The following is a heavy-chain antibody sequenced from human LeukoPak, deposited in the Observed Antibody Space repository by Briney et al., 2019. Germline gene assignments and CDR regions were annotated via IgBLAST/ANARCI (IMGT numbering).Heavy chain of an antibody. D-gene: IGHD2-15*01. CDR2: ISGSGGST. Sequence: ETGGSLRLSCAASGFTFSSYAMSWVRQAPGKGLEWVSAISGSGGSTYYADSVKGRFTISRDNSKNTLYLQMNSLRAEDTAVYYCAKPEGEVVTPYDAFDIWGQGTMVTVSS. V-gene: IGHV3-23*01. CDR1: GFTFSSYA. CDR3: AKPEGEVVTPYDAFDI. J-gene: IGHJ3*02.